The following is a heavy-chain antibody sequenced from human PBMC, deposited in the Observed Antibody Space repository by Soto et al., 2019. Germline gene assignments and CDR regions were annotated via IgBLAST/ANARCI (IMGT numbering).Heavy chain of an antibody. D-gene: IGHD6-19*01. J-gene: IGHJ4*02. Sequence: QVQLVQSGAEEKKPGASVKVSCKASGFTFSGYTIHWVRQAPGQRLEWMGWIKADNTNTKYSQKFQGRVTITRDTSASLVYMELSSLRSEDTAVYYCAREGGWYVDYWGQGTLVTVSS. CDR1: GFTFSGYT. CDR3: AREGGWYVDY. CDR2: IKADNTNT. V-gene: IGHV1-3*05.